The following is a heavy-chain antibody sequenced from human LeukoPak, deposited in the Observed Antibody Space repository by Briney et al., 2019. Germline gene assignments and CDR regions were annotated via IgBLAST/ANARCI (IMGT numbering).Heavy chain of an antibody. J-gene: IGHJ4*02. Sequence: NSSETLSLTCDISGDSISSYYWSWVRQPPGKGLEWIGYIYNSGSIHYNPSLKSRVSISVDTSKNQFSLNLGSMTAADTAVYYCARVGEMATIRDWGPGFLVTVSS. CDR2: IYNSGSI. D-gene: IGHD5-24*01. V-gene: IGHV4-59*01. CDR1: GDSISSYY. CDR3: ARVGEMATIRD.